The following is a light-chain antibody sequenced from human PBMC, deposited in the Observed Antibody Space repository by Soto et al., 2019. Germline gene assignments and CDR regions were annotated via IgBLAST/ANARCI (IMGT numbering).Light chain of an antibody. CDR1: QDISNY. J-gene: IGKJ5*01. CDR3: QQYDNLPIT. V-gene: IGKV1-33*01. CDR2: DAS. Sequence: DIQMTQSPSSLCGSVGDRVTITCQASQDISNYLNWYQQKPGKAPKLLIYDASNLETGVPSRFSGSGSGTDFTFTISSLQPEDTATYYCQQYDNLPITFGQGTRLEIK.